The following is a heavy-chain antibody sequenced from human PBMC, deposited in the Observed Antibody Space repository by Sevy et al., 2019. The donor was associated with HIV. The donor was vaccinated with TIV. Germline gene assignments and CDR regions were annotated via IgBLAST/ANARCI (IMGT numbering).Heavy chain of an antibody. CDR3: ARGAQNILTGYLLSDY. CDR2: ISYDGSNK. V-gene: IGHV3-30-3*01. J-gene: IGHJ4*02. D-gene: IGHD3-9*01. Sequence: GGSLRLSCAASGFTFSSYAMHWVRQAPGKGLEWVAVISYDGSNKYYADSVKGRFTISRDNSKNTLYLQMNSLRAEDTAVYYCARGAQNILTGYLLSDYWGQGTLVTVSS. CDR1: GFTFSSYA.